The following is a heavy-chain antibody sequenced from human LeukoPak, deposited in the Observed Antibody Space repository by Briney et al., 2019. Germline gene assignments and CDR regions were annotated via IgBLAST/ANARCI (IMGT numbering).Heavy chain of an antibody. CDR1: GGSISSYY. J-gene: IGHJ5*02. CDR3: ARDQRATHYYDSSGYLVWFDP. CDR2: IYYSGST. V-gene: IGHV4-59*01. Sequence: SETPSLTCTVSGGSISSYYWSWIRQPPGKGLEWIGYIYYSGSTNYNPSLKSRVTISVDTSKNQFSLKLSSVTAADTAVYYCARDQRATHYYDSSGYLVWFDPWGQGTLVTVSS. D-gene: IGHD3-22*01.